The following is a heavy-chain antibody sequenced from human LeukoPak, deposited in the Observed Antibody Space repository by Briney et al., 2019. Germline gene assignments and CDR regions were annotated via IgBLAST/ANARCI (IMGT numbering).Heavy chain of an antibody. D-gene: IGHD6-19*01. V-gene: IGHV1-2*02. CDR3: ARVAVAGTFEYYFDY. Sequence: ASVKVSCKASGYTFTGYYIQWVRQAPGQGLEWMGWVKPNSGGTKYAQKFQGRVTMTRDTSISTAYVELRRLRSDDTAIYYCARVAVAGTFEYYFDYWGQGSLVIVSS. J-gene: IGHJ4*02. CDR1: GYTFTGYY. CDR2: VKPNSGGT.